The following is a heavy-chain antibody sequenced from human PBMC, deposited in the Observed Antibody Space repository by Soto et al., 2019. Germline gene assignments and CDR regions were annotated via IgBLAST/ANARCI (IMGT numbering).Heavy chain of an antibody. J-gene: IGHJ5*02. Sequence: QVQLQQWGAGLLKPSETLSLTCAVYGGSFSGYYWSWIRQPPGKGLEWIGEINHSGSTNYNPSLKSRVTISVDTSKNQFSLKLSSVTTADTAVYYGARAPGGDCSGGSCYRWFDPWGQGTLVTVSS. CDR1: GGSFSGYY. CDR3: ARAPGGDCSGGSCYRWFDP. D-gene: IGHD2-15*01. V-gene: IGHV4-34*01. CDR2: INHSGST.